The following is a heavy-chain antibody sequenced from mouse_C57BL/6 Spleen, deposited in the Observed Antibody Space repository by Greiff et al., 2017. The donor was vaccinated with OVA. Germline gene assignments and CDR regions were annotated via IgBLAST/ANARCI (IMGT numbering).Heavy chain of an antibody. CDR3: ARLDSSGRFAY. Sequence: EVKLMESGGDLVKPGGSLKLSCAASGFTFSSYGMSWVRQTPDKRLEWVATISSGGSYTYYPDSVKGRFTISRDNANNTLYLQMSSLKSEDTAMYYCARLDSSGRFAYWGQGTLVTVSA. V-gene: IGHV5-6*01. CDR1: GFTFSSYG. CDR2: ISSGGSYT. J-gene: IGHJ3*01. D-gene: IGHD3-2*02.